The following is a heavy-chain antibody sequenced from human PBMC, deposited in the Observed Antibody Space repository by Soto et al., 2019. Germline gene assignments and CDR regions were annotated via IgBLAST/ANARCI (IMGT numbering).Heavy chain of an antibody. V-gene: IGHV1-69*01. CDR3: AMGGIVVVPAAIGWFDP. J-gene: IGHJ5*02. CDR1: GDTFSTYS. Sequence: QVQLVQSGAEVKKPGSSVKVSCKVSGDTFSTYSISWVRQAPGQGLEWLGGIIPILGTANYAQKFQGRVTITADESTSTAYMELSSLRSEDTAVYYCAMGGIVVVPAAIGWFDPWGQGTLVTVSS. D-gene: IGHD2-2*01. CDR2: IIPILGTA.